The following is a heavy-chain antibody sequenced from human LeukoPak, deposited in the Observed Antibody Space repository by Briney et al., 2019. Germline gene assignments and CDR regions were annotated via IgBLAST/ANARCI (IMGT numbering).Heavy chain of an antibody. CDR1: GFTFSSYG. CDR3: AKDREYYYDSSGSPPDY. V-gene: IGHV3-30*02. Sequence: GGSLRLSCAASGFTFSSYGMHWVRQAPGKGLEWVAFIRYDGSNKYYADSVKGRFTISRDNSKNTLYLQMNSLRAEDTAVYYCAKDREYYYDSSGSPPDYWGQGTLVTVSS. J-gene: IGHJ4*02. CDR2: IRYDGSNK. D-gene: IGHD3-22*01.